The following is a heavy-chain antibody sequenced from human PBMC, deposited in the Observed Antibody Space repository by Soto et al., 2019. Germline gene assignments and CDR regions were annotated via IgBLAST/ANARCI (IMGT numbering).Heavy chain of an antibody. CDR2: INPNSGGT. CDR3: AREYYYGSGSGYYGMDV. CDR1: GYTFTGYY. V-gene: IGHV1-2*04. D-gene: IGHD3-10*01. J-gene: IGHJ6*02. Sequence: GASVKVSCKASGYTFTGYYMRWVRQAPGQGLEWMGWINPNSGGTNYAQKFQGWVTMTRDTSISTAYMELSRLRSDDTAVYYCAREYYYGSGSGYYGMDVWGQGTKVTVSS.